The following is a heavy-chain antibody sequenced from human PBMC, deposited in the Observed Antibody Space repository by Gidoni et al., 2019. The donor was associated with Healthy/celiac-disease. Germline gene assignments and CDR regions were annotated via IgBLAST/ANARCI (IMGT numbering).Heavy chain of an antibody. CDR1: GFTFSSYS. V-gene: IGHV3-21*01. CDR2: ISSSSSYI. D-gene: IGHD6-19*01. CDR3: ARAPRSGWYYPSYFDY. Sequence: EVQLVESGGGLVKPGGSLRLSCAASGFTFSSYSMNWVRQAPGKGLEWVSSISSSSSYIYYADSVKGRFTISRDNAKNSLYLQMNSLRAEDTAVYYCARAPRSGWYYPSYFDYWGQGTLVTVSS. J-gene: IGHJ4*02.